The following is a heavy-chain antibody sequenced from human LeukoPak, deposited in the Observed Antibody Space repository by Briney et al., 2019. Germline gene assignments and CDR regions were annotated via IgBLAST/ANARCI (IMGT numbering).Heavy chain of an antibody. J-gene: IGHJ6*02. CDR2: INHSGST. Sequence: SETLSLTCAVYGGSFSGYYWSWIRQPPGKELEWIGEINHSGSTNYNPSLKSRVTISVDTSKNQFSLKLSSVTAADTAVYYCARTLVYCSSTSGKHYGMDGWGQGTTVTVSS. D-gene: IGHD2-2*01. V-gene: IGHV4-34*01. CDR1: GGSFSGYY. CDR3: ARTLVYCSSTSGKHYGMDG.